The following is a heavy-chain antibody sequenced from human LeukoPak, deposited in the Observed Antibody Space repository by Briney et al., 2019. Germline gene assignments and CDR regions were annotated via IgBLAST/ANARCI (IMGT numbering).Heavy chain of an antibody. V-gene: IGHV3-73*01. CDR3: ARGGGVLAVFDI. D-gene: IGHD6-19*01. J-gene: IGHJ3*02. CDR1: GFSFSASS. Sequence: PGGSLRLSCGASGFSFSASSMHWVRQAPGKGLEWVGRIRSKANGYATHFAASVDGRFTVSRDDSKNTIYLHMNSLKTEDTGVYYCARGGGVLAVFDIWGQGTMVLVSS. CDR2: IRSKANGYAT.